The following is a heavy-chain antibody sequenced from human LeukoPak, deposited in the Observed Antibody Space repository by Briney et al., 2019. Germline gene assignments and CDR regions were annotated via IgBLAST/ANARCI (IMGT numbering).Heavy chain of an antibody. Sequence: GGSLRLSCAASGFTFSTYWMSWVRQAPGKGLEWVANIRQDGSDKYYVDSVKGRSTISRDNAQNSLYLQMNSLRAEDTAVYYCARCVTYYYGSGSSKWANFDFWGQGTLVTVSS. D-gene: IGHD3-10*01. V-gene: IGHV3-7*01. CDR2: IRQDGSDK. CDR1: GFTFSTYW. J-gene: IGHJ4*02. CDR3: ARCVTYYYGSGSSKWANFDF.